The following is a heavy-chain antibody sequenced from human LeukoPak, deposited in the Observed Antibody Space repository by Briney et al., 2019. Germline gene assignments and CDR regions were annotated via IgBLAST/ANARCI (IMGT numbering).Heavy chain of an antibody. CDR3: ARARRGAFDI. CDR1: GFTFSSYA. J-gene: IGHJ3*02. Sequence: AGGSLRLSCAASGFTFSSYAMSWVRQAPGKGLEWVSVIYSGGSTYYADSVKGRFTISRHNSKNTLYLQMNSLRAEDTAVYYCARARRGAFDIWGQGTMVTVSS. CDR2: IYSGGST. V-gene: IGHV3-53*04.